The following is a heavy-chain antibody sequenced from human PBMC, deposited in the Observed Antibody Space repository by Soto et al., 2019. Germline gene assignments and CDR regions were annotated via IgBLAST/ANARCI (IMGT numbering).Heavy chain of an antibody. CDR3: AHSHYDSSGYYFDAFDI. D-gene: IGHD3-22*01. CDR1: GFSLSTSGVG. V-gene: IGHV2-5*01. Sequence: GSGPTLVNPTQTLTLTCTFSGFSLSTSGVGVGWIRQPPGKALEWLALIYWNDDKRYSPSLKSRLTITKDTSKNQVVLTMTNMDPVDTATYYCAHSHYDSSGYYFDAFDIWGQGTMVTVS. CDR2: IYWNDDK. J-gene: IGHJ3*02.